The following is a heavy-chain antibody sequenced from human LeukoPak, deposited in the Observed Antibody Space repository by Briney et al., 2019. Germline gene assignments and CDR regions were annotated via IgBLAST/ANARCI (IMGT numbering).Heavy chain of an antibody. Sequence: SETLSLTSTVSGGSISSYYWSWIRQPPGKGLEWIGYIYYSGSTNYNPSLKSRVTISVDTSKNQFSLKLSSVTAADTAVYYCARDDGHCTNGVCYTWFDPWGQRTLVTVSS. CDR2: IYYSGST. CDR3: ARDDGHCTNGVCYTWFDP. CDR1: GGSISSYY. J-gene: IGHJ5*02. D-gene: IGHD2-8*01. V-gene: IGHV4-59*01.